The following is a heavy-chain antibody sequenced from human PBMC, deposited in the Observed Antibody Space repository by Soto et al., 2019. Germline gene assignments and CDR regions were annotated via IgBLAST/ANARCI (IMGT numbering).Heavy chain of an antibody. CDR3: ARSYSYGGKAY. CDR1: GYTFTNYD. Sequence: QVQLVQSGAEVKKPGASVTVSCKTSGYTFTNYDITWVRQAAGQGLEWVGWVNPNSGYTAYAQKFVGRFTMTRNTPLRTAYMELSSLTSGDTAVYYCARSYSYGGKAYWGQGTLVTVS. V-gene: IGHV1-8*01. J-gene: IGHJ4*02. CDR2: VNPNSGYT. D-gene: IGHD5-18*01.